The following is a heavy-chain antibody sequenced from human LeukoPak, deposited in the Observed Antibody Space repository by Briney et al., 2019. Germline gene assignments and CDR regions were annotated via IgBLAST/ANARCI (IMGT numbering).Heavy chain of an antibody. D-gene: IGHD4/OR15-4a*01. CDR1: GYTFTTYA. CDR3: ARGLRANRENYYYIDV. Sequence: ASVKVSCKASGYTFTTYAMHWVRQAPGQRLEWMGWINVGNGNTKYSQEFQGRVTITRDTSASTAYMELSSLRSEDMAVYYCARGLRANRENYYYIDVWGKGTTVTVSS. CDR2: INVGNGNT. J-gene: IGHJ6*03. V-gene: IGHV1-3*03.